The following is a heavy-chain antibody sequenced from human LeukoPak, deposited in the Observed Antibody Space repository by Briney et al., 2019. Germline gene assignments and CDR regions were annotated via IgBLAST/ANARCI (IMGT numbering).Heavy chain of an antibody. J-gene: IGHJ4*02. D-gene: IGHD5-24*01. CDR3: ARDTDGSLDY. V-gene: IGHV3-7*01. CDR2: IKQDESAK. Sequence: GGCLRLSCAASGFTFSNSWMAWVRQAPGQELEWVANIKQDESAKHYSDSVKGRFTISRDNAKNSLFLQMNGLRAEDSALYYCARDTDGSLDYWGQGTLVTVSS. CDR1: GFTFSNSW.